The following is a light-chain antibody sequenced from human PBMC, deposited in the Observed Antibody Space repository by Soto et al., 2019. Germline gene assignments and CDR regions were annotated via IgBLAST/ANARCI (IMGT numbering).Light chain of an antibody. V-gene: IGKV1-39*01. CDR1: QSIGRY. CDR2: AAS. J-gene: IGKJ1*01. CDR3: QQSYSTPWT. Sequence: DIQMTQSPSSLSASVGDRVTITCRASQSIGRYLNWYQQKPGKAPKLLIYAASSLQSGVPSRFSGSGSGTHFTLTISSLQPEDFATYSCQQSYSTPWTFGQGTKVEIK.